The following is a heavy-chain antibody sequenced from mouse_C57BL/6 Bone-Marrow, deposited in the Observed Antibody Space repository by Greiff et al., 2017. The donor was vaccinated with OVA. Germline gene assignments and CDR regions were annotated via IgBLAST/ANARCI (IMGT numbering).Heavy chain of an antibody. Sequence: VQLKESGAELVRPGASVKLSCTASGFNFKDDYMHWVKQRPEQGLEWIGWIDPENGDTEYASKFKGTATITAEKSSNTAYLQLSSLTSDDTAVYYCTSSSVVANYYAMDYWGQGTSVTVSS. V-gene: IGHV14-4*01. J-gene: IGHJ4*01. CDR1: GFNFKDDY. CDR3: TSSSVVANYYAMDY. D-gene: IGHD1-1*01. CDR2: IDPENGDT.